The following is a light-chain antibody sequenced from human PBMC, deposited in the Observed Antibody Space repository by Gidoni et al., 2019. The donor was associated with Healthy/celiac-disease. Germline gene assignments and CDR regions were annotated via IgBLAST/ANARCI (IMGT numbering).Light chain of an antibody. V-gene: IGKV3-15*01. J-gene: IGKJ1*01. CDR1: QSVSSN. Sequence: EIVKTQSPATRSVSPGERATLSCRASQSVSSNLAWYQQKPGQAPRLLIYGASTRATGIPASVSGSGSGTEFTLTISSLQSEDFAVYYCQQYNNWPPTFGQGTKVEIK. CDR3: QQYNNWPPT. CDR2: GAS.